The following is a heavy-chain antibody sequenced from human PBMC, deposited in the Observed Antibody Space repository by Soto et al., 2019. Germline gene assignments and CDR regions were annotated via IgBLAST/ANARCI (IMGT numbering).Heavy chain of an antibody. CDR3: ARGVGISRPNFDY. Sequence: GGSLRLSCAASGFTFSSYSMNWVRQAPGKGLEWVSSISSSSSYIYYADSVKGRFTISRDNAKNSLYLQMNSLRAEDTAVYYCARGVGISRPNFDYWGQGTLVTASS. J-gene: IGHJ4*02. V-gene: IGHV3-21*01. CDR1: GFTFSSYS. D-gene: IGHD2-21*01. CDR2: ISSSSSYI.